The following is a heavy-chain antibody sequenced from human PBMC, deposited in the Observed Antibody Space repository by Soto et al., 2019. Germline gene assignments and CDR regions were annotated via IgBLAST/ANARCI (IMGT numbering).Heavy chain of an antibody. CDR2: ISAYNSNT. CDR1: GYTFTSYG. V-gene: IGHV1-18*01. J-gene: IGHJ3*02. D-gene: IGHD3-10*01. Sequence: GASVKVSCKASGYTFTSYGISWVRQAPGQGLEWMGWISAYNSNTNYAQKLQGRGTMTTYTSTSTAYMELRSLRSDDTAVYYCARDRVLPRRTSGSGSWDAFDIWGQGTMVTVSS. CDR3: ARDRVLPRRTSGSGSWDAFDI.